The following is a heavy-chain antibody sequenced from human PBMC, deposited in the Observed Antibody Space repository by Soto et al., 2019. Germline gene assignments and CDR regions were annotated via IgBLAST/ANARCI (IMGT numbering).Heavy chain of an antibody. CDR2: IVPTVDTS. J-gene: IGHJ4*02. Sequence: EASVKVSCKTSGATFSSYAITWVRQAPGQGLEWMGGIVPTVDTSTYAQKFQGRVTITADKFTNTVYMELSSLRSDDTAVYYCVRVVAIPGYPDNWGQGTLVTVSS. CDR1: GATFSSYA. V-gene: IGHV1-69*06. CDR3: VRVVAIPGYPDN. D-gene: IGHD5-12*01.